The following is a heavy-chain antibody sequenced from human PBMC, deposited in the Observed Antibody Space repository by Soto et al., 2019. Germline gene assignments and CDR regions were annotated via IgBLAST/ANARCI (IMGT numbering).Heavy chain of an antibody. CDR3: ARQWGNRYYYYGMDV. CDR2: INSDGSST. D-gene: IGHD7-27*01. V-gene: IGHV3-74*01. CDR1: GFTFSSYW. J-gene: IGHJ6*02. Sequence: GSLRLSCAASGFTFSSYWMHWVRQAPGKGLVWVSRINSDGSSTSYADSVKGRFTISRDNAKNTLYLQMNSLRAEDTAVYYRARQWGNRYYYYGMDVWGQGTTVTVSS.